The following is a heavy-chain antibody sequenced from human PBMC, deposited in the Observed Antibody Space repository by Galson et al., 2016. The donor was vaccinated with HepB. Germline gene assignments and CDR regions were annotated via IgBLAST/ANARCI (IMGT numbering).Heavy chain of an antibody. CDR1: GFIFTDFY. J-gene: IGHJ5*02. CDR2: INVDGNDI. CDR3: VREGGRTGGSA. Sequence: SLRLSCAASGFIFTDFYMSWARQAPGKGLEWVACINVDGNDINYVDSVKGRFTISRDNAQKSVFLEMDSLTAEDTAVYYCVREGGRTGGSAWGQGTLATVSS. V-gene: IGHV3-7*01. D-gene: IGHD1-1*01.